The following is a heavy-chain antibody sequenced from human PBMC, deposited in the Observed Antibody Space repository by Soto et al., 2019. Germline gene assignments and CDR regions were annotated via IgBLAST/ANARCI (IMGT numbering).Heavy chain of an antibody. J-gene: IGHJ4*02. D-gene: IGHD6-19*01. Sequence: SQTLSLTCAISGDSVSSNSAAWNWIRQSPSRGLEWLGRTYYRSKWYNDYAVSVKSRITINPDTSKNQFSLQLNSVTPEDTAVYYCAREGYSSGWYDSYYFDYWGQGTLVTVSS. V-gene: IGHV6-1*01. CDR1: GDSVSSNSAA. CDR3: AREGYSSGWYDSYYFDY. CDR2: TYYRSKWYN.